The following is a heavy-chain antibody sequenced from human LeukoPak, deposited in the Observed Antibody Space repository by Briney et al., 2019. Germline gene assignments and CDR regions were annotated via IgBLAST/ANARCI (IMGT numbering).Heavy chain of an antibody. CDR3: ARDRDYYGSGSYYLFDY. CDR1: GYTFTGYY. V-gene: IGHV1-2*02. Sequence: GASVNVSCKASGYTFTGYYMHCVRQAPGQGLECMGWINPNSGATNYAQKFQGRVTRTRDTAISTAYMGLSRLRSDDPAVYYCARDRDYYGSGSYYLFDYWGQGTLVTVSS. CDR2: INPNSGAT. D-gene: IGHD3-10*01. J-gene: IGHJ4*02.